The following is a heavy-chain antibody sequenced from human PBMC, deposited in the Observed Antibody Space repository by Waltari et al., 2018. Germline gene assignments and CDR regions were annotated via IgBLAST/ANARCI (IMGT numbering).Heavy chain of an antibody. V-gene: IGHV4-39*07. CDR2: IYYSGST. CDR1: GGSISSSSYY. D-gene: IGHD3-16*01. Sequence: QLQLQESGPGLVKPSETLSLTCTVSGGSISSSSYYWGWISQPPGKGLEWIGSIYYSGSTYYNPSLKSRVTISVDTSKNQFSLKLSSVTAADTAVYYCARDRHYYDYTDDAFDIWGQGTMVTVSS. J-gene: IGHJ3*02. CDR3: ARDRHYYDYTDDAFDI.